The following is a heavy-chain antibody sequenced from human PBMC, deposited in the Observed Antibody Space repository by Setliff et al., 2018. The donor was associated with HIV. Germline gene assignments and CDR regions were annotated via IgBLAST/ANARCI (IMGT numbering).Heavy chain of an antibody. Sequence: GGSLRLSCAASTFTFSSYSMNWVRQAPGKGLEWVSSISSSSSYIYYADSVKGRFTISRDNAKNSLYLQMNSLSADDTAVYYCARDALIVVVPAAIGFDPWGQGTLVTVSS. J-gene: IGHJ5*02. CDR1: TFTFSSYS. D-gene: IGHD2-2*02. CDR3: ARDALIVVVPAAIGFDP. CDR2: ISSSSSYI. V-gene: IGHV3-21*01.